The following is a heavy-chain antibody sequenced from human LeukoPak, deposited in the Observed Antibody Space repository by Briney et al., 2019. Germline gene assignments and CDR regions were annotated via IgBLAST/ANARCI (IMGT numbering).Heavy chain of an antibody. J-gene: IGHJ4*02. CDR3: ARGRDLRYFDWLLPLDY. CDR1: GYTLTGYY. Sequence: ASVKVSCKTSGYTLTGYYMHWVRQAPAQGLEWMGWINPNSGGTNYAQKFQGRVTMTRDTSISIAYMELSSLRSDDTAVYYCARGRDLRYFDWLLPLDYWGQGTLFTVSS. D-gene: IGHD3-9*01. CDR2: INPNSGGT. V-gene: IGHV1-2*02.